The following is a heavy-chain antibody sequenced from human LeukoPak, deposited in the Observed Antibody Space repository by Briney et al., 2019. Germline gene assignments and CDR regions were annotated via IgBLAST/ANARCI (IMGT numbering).Heavy chain of an antibody. CDR3: ARNSYYYDSSGYYYDY. Sequence: GESLKISCKGSGYSFTSYWIGWVRQMPGKGLEWMGIIYPGDSDTRYSPSFQGQVTISADKSISTAYLQWSSLKASDTATYYCARNSYYYDSSGYYYDYWGQGTLVTVSS. D-gene: IGHD3-22*01. V-gene: IGHV5-51*01. CDR2: IYPGDSDT. CDR1: GYSFTSYW. J-gene: IGHJ4*02.